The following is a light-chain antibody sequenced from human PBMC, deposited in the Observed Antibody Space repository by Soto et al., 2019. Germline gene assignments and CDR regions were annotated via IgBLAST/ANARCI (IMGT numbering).Light chain of an antibody. V-gene: IGKV3-20*01. J-gene: IGKJ1*01. Sequence: IVLTQSPDTLSLSPGERATLYCRASRSVSSSYLAWYQHKAGQAPRLLISGASNRANDIPDRFSGSESGTDFTLTISRLEPEDCATYYCQKYNSAPWTFGQGTKVEIK. CDR2: GAS. CDR3: QKYNSAPWT. CDR1: RSVSSSY.